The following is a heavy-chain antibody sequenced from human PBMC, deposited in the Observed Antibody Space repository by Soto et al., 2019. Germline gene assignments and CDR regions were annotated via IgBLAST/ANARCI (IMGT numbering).Heavy chain of an antibody. Sequence: GGSLRLSCAASGFSFSRSSMHWVRQAPGKGLEWVALVSYDGRNDFYAESVKGRFTIFRDNSKNTLFLQMNSLRAGDTGVYYCVRDGGSYFEYYYGMDVWGQGTTVTVSS. J-gene: IGHJ6*02. V-gene: IGHV3-30*14. CDR2: VSYDGRND. D-gene: IGHD1-26*01. CDR3: VRDGGSYFEYYYGMDV. CDR1: GFSFSRSS.